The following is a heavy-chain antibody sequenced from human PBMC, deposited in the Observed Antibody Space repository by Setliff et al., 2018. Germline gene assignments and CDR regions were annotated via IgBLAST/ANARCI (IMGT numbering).Heavy chain of an antibody. CDR2: IDPSGTRT. CDR3: ARMSGFLYMDV. Sequence: ASVKVSCKASGHMFTSNAMHWVRQAPGQGLEWMGVIDPSGTRTVSAQSFKGRITLTRDTSTDTAYMEVNSLKSEDTAVYYCARMSGFLYMDVWGKGTTVTVSS. CDR1: GHMFTSNA. J-gene: IGHJ6*03. D-gene: IGHD3-3*01. V-gene: IGHV1-46*01.